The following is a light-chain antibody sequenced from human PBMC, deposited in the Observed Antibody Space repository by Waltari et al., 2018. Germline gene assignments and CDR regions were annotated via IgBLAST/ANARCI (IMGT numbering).Light chain of an antibody. CDR3: HQHFTTPLT. V-gene: IGKV4-1*01. CDR2: WAS. J-gene: IGKJ1*01. Sequence: DIVMTQSPDSLTVSLGEGAPITCKSSQSVFFRSAKTNYFAWFQQKPGQPPKLLISWASCRESGVPERFSAIGSVTDFTLTITNLQPEDVATYFCHQHFTTPLTFGQVTKV. CDR1: QSVFFRSAKTNY.